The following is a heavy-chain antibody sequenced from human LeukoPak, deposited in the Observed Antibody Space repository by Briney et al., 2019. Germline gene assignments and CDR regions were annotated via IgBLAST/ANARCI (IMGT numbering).Heavy chain of an antibody. Sequence: SETLSLTCAVYGGSFSGYYWSWIRQPPGRGLEWIGEINHSGSTNYNPSLKSRVTISVDTSKNQFSLKLSSVTAADTAVYYCARGHLGYCSGGSCHRFDYWGQGTQVTVPS. J-gene: IGHJ4*02. CDR3: ARGHLGYCSGGSCHRFDY. CDR2: INHSGST. CDR1: GGSFSGYY. D-gene: IGHD2-15*01. V-gene: IGHV4-34*01.